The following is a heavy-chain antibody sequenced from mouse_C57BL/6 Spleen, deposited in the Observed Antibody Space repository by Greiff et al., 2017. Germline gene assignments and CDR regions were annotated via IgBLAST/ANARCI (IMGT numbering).Heavy chain of an antibody. CDR3: ARHDYDFAY. D-gene: IGHD2-4*01. CDR1: GFTFSSYG. CDR2: ISSGGSYT. Sequence: EVHLVESGGDLVKPGGSLKLSCAASGFTFSSYGMSWVRQTPDKRLEWVATISSGGSYTYYTDSVKGRFTISRDNAKNTLYLQMSSLKSEDTAMYYCARHDYDFAYWGQGTLVTVSA. V-gene: IGHV5-6*01. J-gene: IGHJ3*01.